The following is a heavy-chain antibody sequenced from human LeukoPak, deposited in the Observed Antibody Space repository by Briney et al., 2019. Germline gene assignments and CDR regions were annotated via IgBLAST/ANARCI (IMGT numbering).Heavy chain of an antibody. D-gene: IGHD2-15*01. CDR1: GYTFTSYG. CDR2: ISAYNGNT. J-gene: IGHJ4*02. V-gene: IGHV1-18*01. Sequence: ASVKVSCKASGYTFTSYGISWVRQAPGQGLEWMGWISAYNGNTNYAQKLQGRVTMTTDTSTSTAYMELRSLRSDDTAVYYCVRDCACLGGSCYSPPNLDYWRQGTLLTVSS. CDR3: VRDCACLGGSCYSPPNLDY.